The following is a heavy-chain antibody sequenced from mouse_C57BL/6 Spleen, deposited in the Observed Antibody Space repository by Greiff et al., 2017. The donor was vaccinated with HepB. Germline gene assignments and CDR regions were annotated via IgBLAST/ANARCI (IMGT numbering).Heavy chain of an antibody. J-gene: IGHJ2*01. V-gene: IGHV5-17*01. CDR2: ISSGSSTF. Sequence: EVKLVESGGGLVKPGGSLKLSCAASGFTFSDYGMHWVRQAPEKGLEWVAYISSGSSTFYYADTVKGRFTISRDNAKNTLFLQMTSLRSEDTAMYYCARGSLYYDYDYYFDYWGQGTTLTVSS. D-gene: IGHD2-4*01. CDR1: GFTFSDYG. CDR3: ARGSLYYDYDYYFDY.